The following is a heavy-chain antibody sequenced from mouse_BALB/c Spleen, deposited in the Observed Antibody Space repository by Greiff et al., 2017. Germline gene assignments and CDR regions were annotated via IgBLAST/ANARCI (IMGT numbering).Heavy chain of an antibody. CDR3: TRDHY. CDR1: GFTFSSYT. V-gene: IGHV5-6-4*01. CDR2: ISSGGSYT. J-gene: IGHJ2*01. Sequence: EVKLMESGGGLVKPGGSLKLSCAASGFTFSSYTMSWVRQTPEKRLEWVATISSGGSYTYYPDSVKGRFTISRDNAKNTLYLQMSSLKSEDTAMNYCTRDHYWGQGTTLTVSS.